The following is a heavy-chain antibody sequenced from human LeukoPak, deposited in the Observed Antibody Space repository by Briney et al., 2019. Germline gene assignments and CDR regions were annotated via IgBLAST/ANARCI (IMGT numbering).Heavy chain of an antibody. D-gene: IGHD3-22*01. J-gene: IGHJ6*03. Sequence: GASVKVSCKASGYTFTSYGISWVRQAPGQGLEWMGWISAYNGNTNYAQKLQGRVTMTTDTPTSTAYMELRSLRSDDTAVYYCARASFNYYDSSGYYSEYYYYYYMDVWGKGTTVTISS. CDR3: ARASFNYYDSSGYYSEYYYYYYMDV. CDR2: ISAYNGNT. CDR1: GYTFTSYG. V-gene: IGHV1-18*01.